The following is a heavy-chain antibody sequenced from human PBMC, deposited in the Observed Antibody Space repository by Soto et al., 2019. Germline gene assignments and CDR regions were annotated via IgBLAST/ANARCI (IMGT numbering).Heavy chain of an antibody. CDR3: ARASDYQMLFLHS. CDR1: GGTFSNYA. J-gene: IGHJ4*02. Sequence: QVQLLQSGAEVRKPGSSVKVSCKASGGTFSNYAISWVRQAPGQGLEWMGGIIPLFGTTNHAQEFRGRVSITAAEFTNTTYMELRSLRFDDTAVYYCARASDYQMLFLHSWGQGTLVTVSS. CDR2: IIPLFGTT. V-gene: IGHV1-69*01. D-gene: IGHD3-10*01.